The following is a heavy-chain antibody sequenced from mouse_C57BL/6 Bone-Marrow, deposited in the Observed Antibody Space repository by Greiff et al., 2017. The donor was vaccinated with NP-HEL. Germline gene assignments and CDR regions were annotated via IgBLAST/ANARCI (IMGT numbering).Heavy chain of an antibody. V-gene: IGHV1-69*01. Sequence: VQLQQPGAELVMPGASVKLSCKASGYTFTSYWMHWVKQRPGPGLEWIGEIDPSDSYTNYNQKFKGKSTLTVDTSSSPAYMHLSSLTSEDSAVYYCASLGYWGQGTTLTVTS. CDR1: GYTFTSYW. CDR3: ASLGY. J-gene: IGHJ2*01. CDR2: IDPSDSYT.